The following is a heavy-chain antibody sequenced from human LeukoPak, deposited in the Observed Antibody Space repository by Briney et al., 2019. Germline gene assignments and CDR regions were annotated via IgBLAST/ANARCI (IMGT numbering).Heavy chain of an antibody. V-gene: IGHV1-18*04. CDR2: ISAYNGNT. Sequence: GASVKVSCKASGYTFTGYYMHWVRQAPGQGLEWMGWISAYNGNTNYAQKLQGRVTMTTDTSTSTAYMELRSLRSDDTAVYYCARDSSPEDYYYYYGMDVWGQGTTVTVSS. J-gene: IGHJ6*02. CDR3: ARDSSPEDYYYYYGMDV. D-gene: IGHD6-13*01. CDR1: GYTFTGYY.